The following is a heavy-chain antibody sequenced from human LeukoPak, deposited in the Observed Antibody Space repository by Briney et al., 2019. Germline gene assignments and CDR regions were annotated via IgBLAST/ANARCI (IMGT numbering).Heavy chain of an antibody. D-gene: IGHD2-15*01. Sequence: GGSLRLSCAASGFTLTGFGMSWVRQAPGKGLEWVSVISGSGDGTYYADSVKGRFTISRDNSKNTLYLQMISLRAEDTALYYCAKGITPSAYSYIDFWGQGTLVTVSS. V-gene: IGHV3-23*01. CDR3: AKGITPSAYSYIDF. CDR2: ISGSGDGT. J-gene: IGHJ4*02. CDR1: GFTLTGFG.